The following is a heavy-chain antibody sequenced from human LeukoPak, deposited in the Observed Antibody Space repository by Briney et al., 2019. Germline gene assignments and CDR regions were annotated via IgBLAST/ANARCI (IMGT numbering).Heavy chain of an antibody. Sequence: ASVKVSCKASGYTFSSYDVNWVRQATGQGLEWMGWMNPSSGNTGYAQKFQGRVTIVRNTSISTAYMELSSLRSEDTAVYYCARAAGGTRNYYMDVWAKGTTVTVSS. CDR3: ARAAGGTRNYYMDV. D-gene: IGHD3-16*01. CDR2: MNPSSGNT. V-gene: IGHV1-8*01. CDR1: GYTFSSYD. J-gene: IGHJ6*03.